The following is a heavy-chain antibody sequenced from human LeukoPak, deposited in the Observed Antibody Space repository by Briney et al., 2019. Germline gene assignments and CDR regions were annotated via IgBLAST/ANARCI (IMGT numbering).Heavy chain of an antibody. D-gene: IGHD3-3*01. CDR1: GYTFTGYY. CDR2: INPNSGGT. J-gene: IGHJ6*03. V-gene: IGHV1-2*02. Sequence: ASVKVSCKASGYTFTGYYMHWVRQAPGQGLEWMGWINPNSGGTNYAQKFQGRVTMTRDTSISTAYMELSRLRSDDTAVYYCARAPIFGVVITMDVWGKGTKVTVSS. CDR3: ARAPIFGVVITMDV.